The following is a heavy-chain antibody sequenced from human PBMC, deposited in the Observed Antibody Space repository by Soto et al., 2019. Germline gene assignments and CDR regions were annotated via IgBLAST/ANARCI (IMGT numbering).Heavy chain of an antibody. D-gene: IGHD6-19*01. Sequence: QVQLVQSGAEVKKPGSSVKVSCKASGGTFSSYAISWVRQAPGQGLEWMGGIIPIFGTANYAQKFQGRVTXXAXEXXSTAYMELSSLRSEDTAVYYCARGGRSSGYYYFDYWGQGTLVTVSS. J-gene: IGHJ4*02. CDR2: IIPIFGTA. V-gene: IGHV1-69*12. CDR3: ARGGRSSGYYYFDY. CDR1: GGTFSSYA.